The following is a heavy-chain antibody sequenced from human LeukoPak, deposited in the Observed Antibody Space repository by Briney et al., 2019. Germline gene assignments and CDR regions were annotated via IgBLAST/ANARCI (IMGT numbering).Heavy chain of an antibody. Sequence: GESLKISCKGSGYTFTNYWIGWVRQMPGKGLEWMGIIYPGDSDTRYSPSFHGQVTISADKSITTAYLQWSSLKASDTAMYYCARLNLFCSSTSCYAYYYYYMDVWGKGTTVTVSS. CDR1: GYTFTNYW. D-gene: IGHD2-2*01. J-gene: IGHJ6*03. CDR3: ARLNLFCSSTSCYAYYYYYMDV. CDR2: IYPGDSDT. V-gene: IGHV5-51*01.